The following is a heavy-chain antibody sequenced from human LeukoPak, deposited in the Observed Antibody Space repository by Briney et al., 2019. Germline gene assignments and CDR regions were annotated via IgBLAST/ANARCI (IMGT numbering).Heavy chain of an antibody. CDR3: ARTSGYSYGSPFDY. V-gene: IGHV4-4*02. CDR1: GGSISSSNW. CDR2: IYHSGSA. J-gene: IGHJ4*02. Sequence: PSETLSLTCAVSGGSISSSNWWSWVRQPPGKGLEWIGEIYHSGSANYNPSLKSRVTISEDKSKKQFSLKLSSVTAADTAVYYCARTSGYSYGSPFDYWGQGTLVTVSS. D-gene: IGHD5-18*01.